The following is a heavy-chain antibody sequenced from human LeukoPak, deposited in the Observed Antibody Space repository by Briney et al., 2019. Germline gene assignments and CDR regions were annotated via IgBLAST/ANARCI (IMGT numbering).Heavy chain of an antibody. CDR2: MNPNSGNT. J-gene: IGHJ6*02. CDR1: GYTFTGYY. Sequence: ASVKVSCKASGYTFTGYYMHWVRQAPGQGLEWMGWMNPNSGNTGYAQKFQGRVTMTRNTSISTAYMELSSLRSEDTAVYYCARGKSPSYYYYGMDVWGQGTTVTVSS. CDR3: ARGKSPSYYYYGMDV. V-gene: IGHV1-8*02.